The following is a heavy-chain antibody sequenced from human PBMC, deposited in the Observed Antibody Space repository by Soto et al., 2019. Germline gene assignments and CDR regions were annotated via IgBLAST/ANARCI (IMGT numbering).Heavy chain of an antibody. Sequence: LSLTCTVSGGSISSYYWSWIRQPPGKGLEWIGYIYYSGSTNYNPSLKSRVTISVDTSKNQFSLKLSSVTAADTAVYYCAGVVVAATFDPWGQGTLVTAPQ. J-gene: IGHJ5*02. D-gene: IGHD2-15*01. CDR3: AGVVVAATFDP. CDR1: GGSISSYY. CDR2: IYYSGST. V-gene: IGHV4-59*08.